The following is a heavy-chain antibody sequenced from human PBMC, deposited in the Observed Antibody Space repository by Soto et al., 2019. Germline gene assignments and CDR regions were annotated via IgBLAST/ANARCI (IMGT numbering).Heavy chain of an antibody. V-gene: IGHV4-30-2*01. J-gene: IGHJ3*02. D-gene: IGHD3-10*01. CDR2: IYHSAST. CDR3: AKNYGNAFDI. Sequence: PSETLSLTCAVSGGSISSGGYSWSWIRQPPGKGLELIGYIYHSASTYYNPSLKSRVTISVDRSKNQLSLKLSSVTAADTAVYYCAKNYGNAFDIWGQGTMVT. CDR1: GGSISSGGYS.